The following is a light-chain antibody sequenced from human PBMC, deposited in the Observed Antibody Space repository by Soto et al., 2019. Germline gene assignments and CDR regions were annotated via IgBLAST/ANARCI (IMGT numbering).Light chain of an antibody. CDR1: SSDVGGYNY. CDR2: DVS. CDR3: SSYTSSSPWV. J-gene: IGLJ3*02. V-gene: IGLV2-14*01. Sequence: QSALTQPASVSGSPGQLITISCTGTSSDVGGYNYVSWYQQHPGKAPKLMIYDVSNRPSGVSNRFSGSKSDNTASLTISGLQAEDEADYYCSSYTSSSPWVFGGGTKVTVL.